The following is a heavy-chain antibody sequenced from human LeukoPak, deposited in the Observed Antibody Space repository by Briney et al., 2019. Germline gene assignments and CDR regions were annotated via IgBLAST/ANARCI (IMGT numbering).Heavy chain of an antibody. V-gene: IGHV4-39*07. CDR1: GDSISSSKSY. CDR3: ARDLYYGDAFDI. Sequence: PSETLSLTCTVSGDSISSSKSYWGWIRQPPGKGLEWIGSIYYSGNTYYNASLKSRVTISVDTSKNQFSLKLSSVTAADTAVYYCARDLYYGDAFDIWGQGTMVTVSS. CDR2: IYYSGNT. J-gene: IGHJ3*02. D-gene: IGHD3-10*01.